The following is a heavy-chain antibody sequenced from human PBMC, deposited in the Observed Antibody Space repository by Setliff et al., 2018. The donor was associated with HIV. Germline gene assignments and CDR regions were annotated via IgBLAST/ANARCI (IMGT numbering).Heavy chain of an antibody. Sequence: SETLSLTCAVYGGSFSGYDWSWIRQPPGKGLEWIGEINHSGSTNYNPSLKSRVTISVDTSKNQFSLKLYSVTAADTAVYYCARRIDNSGSFPEKNWFDTWGQGSLVTVSS. CDR1: GGSFSGYD. J-gene: IGHJ5*02. D-gene: IGHD3-10*01. CDR3: ARRIDNSGSFPEKNWFDT. V-gene: IGHV4-34*01. CDR2: INHSGST.